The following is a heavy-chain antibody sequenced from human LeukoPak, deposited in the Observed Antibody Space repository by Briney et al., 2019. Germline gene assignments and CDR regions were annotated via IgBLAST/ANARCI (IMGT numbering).Heavy chain of an antibody. D-gene: IGHD4-23*01. Sequence: ASVKVSCKASGYTFTSYGISWVRQAPGQGLEWMGWISAYNGNTNYAQKLQGRVTMTTDTSTSTAYMELRSLRSDDTAVYYCARDGGPLGYYYYYGMDVWGQGTTVTVSS. CDR3: ARDGGPLGYYYYYGMDV. V-gene: IGHV1-18*01. CDR1: GYTFTSYG. J-gene: IGHJ6*02. CDR2: ISAYNGNT.